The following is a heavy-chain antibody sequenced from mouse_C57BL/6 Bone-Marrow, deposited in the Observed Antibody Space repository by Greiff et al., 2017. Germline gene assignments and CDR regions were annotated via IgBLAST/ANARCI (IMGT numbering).Heavy chain of an antibody. CDR2: INPNNGGT. Sequence: VQLQQSGPELVKPGASVKISCKASGYTFTDYYMNWVKQSHGKSLEWIGDINPNNGGTSYNQKFKGKATLTVDKSSSTAYMELRSLTSEDSAVYYCARGDSNDWGQGTTLTVSS. CDR3: ARGDSND. V-gene: IGHV1-26*01. J-gene: IGHJ2*01. CDR1: GYTFTDYY. D-gene: IGHD2-5*01.